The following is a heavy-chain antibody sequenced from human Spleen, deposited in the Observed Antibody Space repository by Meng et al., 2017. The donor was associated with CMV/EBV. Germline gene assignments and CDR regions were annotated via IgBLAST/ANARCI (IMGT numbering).Heavy chain of an antibody. CDR3: VRVWGYCSYTGCLGYFQH. J-gene: IGHJ1*01. D-gene: IGHD2-15*01. CDR2: INPDSGAA. Sequence: SVKVSCKASGYTFTDYYMHWVRQAPGQGLEWMGWINPDSGAANYAQKFLGRVTMTRETSTSTVYMEMSRLTSDDTAVFYCVRVWGYCSYTGCLGYFQHWGQGTLVTVSS. V-gene: IGHV1-2*02. CDR1: GYTFTDYY.